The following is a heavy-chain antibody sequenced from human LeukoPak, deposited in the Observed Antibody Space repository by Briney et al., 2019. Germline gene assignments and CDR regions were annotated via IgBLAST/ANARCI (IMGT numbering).Heavy chain of an antibody. CDR1: GFTFSSYA. CDR2: ISGGGDTT. V-gene: IGHV3-23*01. D-gene: IGHD2-15*01. CDR3: SKQRSEVVVAATNY. J-gene: IGHJ4*02. Sequence: GGSLRLSCAASGFTFSSYAMTWVRQASGKGLEWVSSISGGGDTTYYADSVRGRFTISRDNSKNTLSVQMNNLRAEDTAVYYCSKQRSEVVVAATNYWGQGTLVTVSS.